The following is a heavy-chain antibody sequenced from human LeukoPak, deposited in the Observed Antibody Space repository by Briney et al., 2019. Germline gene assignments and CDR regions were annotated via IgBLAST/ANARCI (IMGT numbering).Heavy chain of an antibody. CDR1: GYTFTGYY. Sequence: PQASVKVSCKASGYTFTGYYMHWVRQAPGQGLEWMGRINPNSGGTNYAQEFQGRVTMTRDTSISTAYMELSRLRSDDTAVYYCARDRGKYSSGWYVGYWGQGTLVTVSS. CDR2: INPNSGGT. V-gene: IGHV1-2*06. D-gene: IGHD6-19*01. J-gene: IGHJ4*02. CDR3: ARDRGKYSSGWYVGY.